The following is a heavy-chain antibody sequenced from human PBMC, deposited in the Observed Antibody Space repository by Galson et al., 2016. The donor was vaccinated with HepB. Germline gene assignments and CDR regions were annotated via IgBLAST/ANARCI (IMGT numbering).Heavy chain of an antibody. J-gene: IGHJ4*02. Sequence: SLRLSCAASGFTFGSFGMHWVRQAPGKGLEWVAVISYGGSNKYYADSVKGRFTISRDDSRDTLYLQMNGLSAEDTAVYYCAKSLDFWNGYLIDNWGQGTQVTVSS. CDR1: GFTFGSFG. CDR3: AKSLDFWNGYLIDN. V-gene: IGHV3-30*18. CDR2: ISYGGSNK. D-gene: IGHD3-3*01.